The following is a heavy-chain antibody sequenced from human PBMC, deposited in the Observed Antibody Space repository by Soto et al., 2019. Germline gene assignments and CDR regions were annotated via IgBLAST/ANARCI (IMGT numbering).Heavy chain of an antibody. V-gene: IGHV3-23*01. CDR3: AKSGPLAARNLFDY. CDR2: ISGSGGST. J-gene: IGHJ4*02. D-gene: IGHD6-6*01. CDR1: GFTFSSYA. Sequence: EVQLLESGGGLVQPGGSLRLSCAASGFTFSSYAMSWVRQAPGKGLEWVSAISGSGGSTYYADSVKGRFTISRHNAKNELYPQTIGLTADATALYYCAKSGPLAARNLFDYWGKGNLVTFSS.